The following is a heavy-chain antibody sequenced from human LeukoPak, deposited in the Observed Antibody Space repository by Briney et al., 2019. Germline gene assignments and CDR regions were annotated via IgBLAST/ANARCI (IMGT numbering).Heavy chain of an antibody. CDR2: IYSGANT. CDR3: ARAYSYGSIDY. CDR1: GFSVDTNY. Sequence: GGSLRLSCAASGFSVDTNYMSWVRQAPGKGLEWVSLIYSGANTYYADSVKGRFTISRDNSKNTLYLQMNSLRAEATAVYYCARAYSYGSIDYWGRGALVTVSS. J-gene: IGHJ4*02. D-gene: IGHD5-18*01. V-gene: IGHV3-53*01.